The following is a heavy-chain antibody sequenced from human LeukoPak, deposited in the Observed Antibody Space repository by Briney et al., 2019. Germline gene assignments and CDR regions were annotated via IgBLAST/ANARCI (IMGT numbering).Heavy chain of an antibody. J-gene: IGHJ4*02. CDR2: MYYGGST. V-gene: IGHV4-39*01. CDR3: ARRRSRVYFDY. D-gene: IGHD6-19*01. CDR1: GGSITSSSYY. Sequence: SETLSLTCTVSGGSITSSSYYWGWIRQPPGKGLEWIGSMYYGGSTYYSPSLKSRVTISVDTSKNQFSLKLRSVTAADTAVYYCARRRSRVYFDYWGQGTLVTVPS.